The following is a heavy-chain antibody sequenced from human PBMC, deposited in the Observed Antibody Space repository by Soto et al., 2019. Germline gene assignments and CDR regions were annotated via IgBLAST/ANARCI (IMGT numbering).Heavy chain of an antibody. CDR1: GGSMSENDYY. Sequence: QVQMQEAGPGLVRPSQTRSLTCTVAGGSMSENDYYWSWLRQSHGQGLQWIGYISDTWTTSYSPSLETVVTRSADTSSNQFSLKLTSVTDADTALYFCARVSVRGGFDLWGQGTLVTV. J-gene: IGHJ3*01. D-gene: IGHD3-10*02. CDR3: ARVSVRGGFDL. V-gene: IGHV4-30-4*01. CDR2: ISDTWTT.